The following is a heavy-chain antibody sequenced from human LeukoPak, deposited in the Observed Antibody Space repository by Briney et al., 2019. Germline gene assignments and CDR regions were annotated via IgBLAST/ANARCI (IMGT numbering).Heavy chain of an antibody. V-gene: IGHV3-66*01. Sequence: GGSLRLSCAASGFTVSSNYMSWVRQAPGKGLEWVSVIYSGGSTYYADSVKGRFTISRDNSKNTLYLQMNSLRAEDTAAYYCARDSASSSWIYYYGMDVWGQGTTVTVSS. CDR1: GFTVSSNY. J-gene: IGHJ6*02. CDR3: ARDSASSSWIYYYGMDV. CDR2: IYSGGST. D-gene: IGHD6-13*01.